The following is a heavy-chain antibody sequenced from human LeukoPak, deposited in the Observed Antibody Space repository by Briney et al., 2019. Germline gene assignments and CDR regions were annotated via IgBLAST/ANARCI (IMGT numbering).Heavy chain of an antibody. CDR1: GYTFTGYY. CDR3: ARAALEDIVVVPADY. V-gene: IGHV1-2*02. Sequence: ASVEVSCKASGYTFTGYYMHWVRQAPGQGLEWMGWINPNSGGTNYAQKFQGRVTMTRDTSISTAYMELSRLRSDDTAVYYCARAALEDIVVVPADYWGQGTLVTVSS. CDR2: INPNSGGT. J-gene: IGHJ4*02. D-gene: IGHD2-2*01.